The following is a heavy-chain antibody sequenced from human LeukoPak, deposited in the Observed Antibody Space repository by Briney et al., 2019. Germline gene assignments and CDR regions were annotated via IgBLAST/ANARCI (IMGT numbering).Heavy chain of an antibody. J-gene: IGHJ4*02. D-gene: IGHD4-17*01. CDR1: GFTFSSYE. CDR2: ISSSGDII. CDR3: ARAGPVYGDYAY. V-gene: IGHV3-48*03. Sequence: GGSLRLSCAASGFTFSSYEMDWVRQAPGKGLEWVSYISSSGDIIYYADSVKGRFTISRDNAKNSLYLQMNSLRAEDTAIYYCARAGPVYGDYAYWGQGTLVTVSS.